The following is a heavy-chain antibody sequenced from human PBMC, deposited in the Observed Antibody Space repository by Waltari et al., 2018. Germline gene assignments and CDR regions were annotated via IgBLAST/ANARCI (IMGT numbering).Heavy chain of an antibody. CDR2: ISYDGSNE. CDR1: GFNFTLFG. D-gene: IGHD1-1*01. V-gene: IGHV3-30*02. CDR3: VKGNEIDY. J-gene: IGHJ4*02. Sequence: QVHLLESGGGVVQPGGSLRPSCAAPGFNFTLFGMHWVRQAPGKVLEWVSFISYDGSNENYADSVKGRFTMSRDNSKKMLYVQMNNLRAEDSAVYYCVKGNEIDYWGQGTLVTVSS.